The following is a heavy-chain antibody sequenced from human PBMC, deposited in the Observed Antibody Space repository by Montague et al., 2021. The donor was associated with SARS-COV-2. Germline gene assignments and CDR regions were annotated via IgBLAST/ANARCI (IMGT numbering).Heavy chain of an antibody. V-gene: IGHV5-51*01. D-gene: IGHD1-26*01. CDR1: GYLFTRYW. Sequence: QSGAEVKQPGESLQISCKVSGYLFTRYWIGWVRQVPGKGLEWVAVIYPDDSDTRYNPSFQGQITISADRSITTAFLKWASLKASDTAIYYCARPQVGVPGPGLLFDSWGQGTLVTVSS. J-gene: IGHJ4*02. CDR2: IYPDDSDT. CDR3: ARPQVGVPGPGLLFDS.